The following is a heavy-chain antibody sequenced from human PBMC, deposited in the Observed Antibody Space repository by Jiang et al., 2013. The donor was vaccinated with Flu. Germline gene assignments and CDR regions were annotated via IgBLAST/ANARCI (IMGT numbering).Heavy chain of an antibody. J-gene: IGHJ2*01. CDR2: INHDGSER. CDR3: ARGFALDL. D-gene: IGHD3-3*01. Sequence: QLVESGGDLVQPGGSLRLSCAPSGFSLTGHWMSWVRQAPGTGLEWVANINHDGSERYYVDSMDGRFTISRDNAKNSVFLQMNRLRAEDTAVYYCARGFALDLWGRGTLVTVS. V-gene: IGHV3-7*03. CDR1: GFSLTGHW.